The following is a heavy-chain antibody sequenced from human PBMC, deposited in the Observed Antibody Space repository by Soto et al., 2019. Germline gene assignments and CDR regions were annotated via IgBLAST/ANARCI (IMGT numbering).Heavy chain of an antibody. J-gene: IGHJ4*02. D-gene: IGHD3-22*01. CDR2: ISSSGSTI. CDR3: ARYYYDSSGYGGFDY. V-gene: IGHV3-48*03. Sequence: PGGSLRLSCAASGFTFSSYEMNWVRKTPGKGLEWVSYISSSGSTIYYADSVKGRFTISRDNAKNSLYLQMNSLRAEDTAVYYCARYYYDSSGYGGFDYWGQGTLVTVSS. CDR1: GFTFSSYE.